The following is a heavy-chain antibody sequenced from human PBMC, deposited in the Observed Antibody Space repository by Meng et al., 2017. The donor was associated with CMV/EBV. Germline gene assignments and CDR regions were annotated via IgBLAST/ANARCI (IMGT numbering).Heavy chain of an antibody. CDR1: GFTFSDYY. D-gene: IGHD6-13*01. CDR2: ISSSGSTI. V-gene: IGHV3-11*01. CDR3: ARVRGNIAAGGGPNQRGYYYGMDV. J-gene: IGHJ6*02. Sequence: SCAASGFTFSDYYMSWIRQAPGKGLEWVSYISSSGSTIYYADSVKGRFTISRDNAKNSLYLQMNSLRAEDTAVYYCARVRGNIAAGGGPNQRGYYYGMDVWGQGTTVTVSS.